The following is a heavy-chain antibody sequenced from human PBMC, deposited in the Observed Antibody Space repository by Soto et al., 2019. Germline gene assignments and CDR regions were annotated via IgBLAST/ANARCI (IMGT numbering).Heavy chain of an antibody. J-gene: IGHJ3*02. Sequence: PSETLSLTCTVSGGSISSSSYYWGWIRQPPGKGLEWIGSIYYSGSTYYNPSLKSRVTISVDTSKNQFSLKLSSVTAADTAVYYCARHRGQQLVLYAFDIWGQGTMVTVSS. CDR1: GGSISSSSYY. CDR2: IYYSGST. V-gene: IGHV4-39*01. D-gene: IGHD6-13*01. CDR3: ARHRGQQLVLYAFDI.